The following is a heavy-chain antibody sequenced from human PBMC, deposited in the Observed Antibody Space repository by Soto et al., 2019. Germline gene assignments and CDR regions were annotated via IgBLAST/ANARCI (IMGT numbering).Heavy chain of an antibody. J-gene: IGHJ4*02. V-gene: IGHV4-59*01. CDR1: GGSISSYT. CDR2: IYYSGDT. D-gene: IGHD5-12*01. CDR3: ARGKEVARD. Sequence: SLTCTVSGGSISSYTWSWIRQPPGKGLEYIGYIYYSGDTTYNPSLKSRVTISFDTSKNQFSLKLSSVTAADTAVYFCARGKEVARDWGLGTLVTVSS.